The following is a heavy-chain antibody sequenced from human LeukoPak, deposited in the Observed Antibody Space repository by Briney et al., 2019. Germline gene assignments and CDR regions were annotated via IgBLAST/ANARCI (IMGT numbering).Heavy chain of an antibody. V-gene: IGHV4-34*01. J-gene: IGHJ5*02. Sequence: PSETLSLTCAVYGGSFSGYYWSWIRQPPGKGLEWIGEINHSGSTNYNPSLKSRVTISVDTSKNQFSLKLSPVTAADTAVYYCARGRGYCSSTSCYTSWFDPWGQGTLATVSS. CDR2: INHSGST. D-gene: IGHD2-2*02. CDR1: GGSFSGYY. CDR3: ARGRGYCSSTSCYTSWFDP.